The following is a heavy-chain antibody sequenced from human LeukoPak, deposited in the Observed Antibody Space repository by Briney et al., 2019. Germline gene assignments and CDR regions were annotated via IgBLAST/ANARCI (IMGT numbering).Heavy chain of an antibody. D-gene: IGHD2-15*01. V-gene: IGHV3-48*03. CDR3: IRAGRGDCASGKCYSWFDP. CDR1: GFTLSTYE. CDR2: ITTSGSTM. Sequence: PPGGSLRLSCAASGFTLSTYEMNWVRQAPGKGLDWVSYITTSGSTMSYADSVKGRFTISRDNAKNMLYLQTSSLRAEDTAVYYCIRAGRGDCASGKCYSWFDPWGQGTLVTVSS. J-gene: IGHJ5*02.